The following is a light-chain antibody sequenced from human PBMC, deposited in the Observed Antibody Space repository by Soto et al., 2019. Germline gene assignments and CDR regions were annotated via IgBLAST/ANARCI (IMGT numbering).Light chain of an antibody. V-gene: IGLV2-14*01. J-gene: IGLJ1*01. CDR1: SSDVGGYNY. CDR2: DVS. CDR3: SSYTSSSIPYV. Sequence: QSALTQPASVSGSPGQSITISCTGTSSDVGGYNYVSWYQQHPGIAPKLMIYDVSNRPSGVSNRFSGSKSGNTASLTISGLQAEDEADYYCSSYTSSSIPYVFGTGTKLTVL.